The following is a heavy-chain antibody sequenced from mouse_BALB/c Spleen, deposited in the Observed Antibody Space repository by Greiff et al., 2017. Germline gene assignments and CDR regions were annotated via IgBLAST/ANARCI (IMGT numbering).Heavy chain of an antibody. V-gene: IGHV5-6-5*01. CDR2: ISSGGST. Sequence: EVKLMESGGGLVKPGGSLKLSCAASGFTFSSYAMSWVRQTPEKRLEWVASISSGGSTYYPDSVKGRFTISRDNARNILYLQMSSLRSEDTAMYYCARGGRRLDYYAMDYWGQGTSVTVSS. CDR1: GFTFSSYA. CDR3: ARGGRRLDYYAMDY. J-gene: IGHJ4*01. D-gene: IGHD1-2*01.